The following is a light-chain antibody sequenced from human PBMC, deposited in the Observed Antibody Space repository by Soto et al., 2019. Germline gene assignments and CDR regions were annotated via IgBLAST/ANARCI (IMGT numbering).Light chain of an antibody. V-gene: IGLV2-14*01. CDR2: EVS. CDR3: SSYSSGTTRYV. J-gene: IGLJ1*01. Sequence: SVMTQHACGCRSTGKSITISCTGTSSDIGFSNYVSWYQQHPGKAPKLMIFEVSQRPSGVSDRFSGSKSGNTASLTISGLQAEDEADYYCSSYSSGTTRYVFGTGTKVTVL. CDR1: SSDIGFSNY.